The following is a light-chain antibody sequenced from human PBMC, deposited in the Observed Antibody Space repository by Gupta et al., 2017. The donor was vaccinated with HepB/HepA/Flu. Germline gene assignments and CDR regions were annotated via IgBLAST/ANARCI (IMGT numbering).Light chain of an antibody. CDR1: SSDVGGYNY. V-gene: IGLV2-14*03. J-gene: IGLJ2*01. Sequence: ALTQPAAVSGSPEQSITISCTGTSSDVGGYNYVYWYQQHPGKAPNLLIYYVSNRPSGVSARFSGSKSGNTASLTITGLQAEEEADYYCGSYTPSTTRLVFGGGTKLTVL. CDR2: YVS. CDR3: GSYTPSTTRLV.